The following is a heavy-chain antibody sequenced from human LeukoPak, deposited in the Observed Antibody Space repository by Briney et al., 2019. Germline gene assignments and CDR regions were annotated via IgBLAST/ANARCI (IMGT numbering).Heavy chain of an antibody. V-gene: IGHV1-46*01. Sequence: GASVKVSCKASGGTFSSYAISWVRQAPGQGLEWMGIINPSGGSTSYAQKFQGRVTMTRDTSTSTIYMELSSLRSEDTAVYYCVRERERGTYFIWGQGTLVTVSS. CDR2: INPSGGST. J-gene: IGHJ4*02. CDR1: GGTFSSYA. CDR3: VRERERGTYFI. D-gene: IGHD3-10*01.